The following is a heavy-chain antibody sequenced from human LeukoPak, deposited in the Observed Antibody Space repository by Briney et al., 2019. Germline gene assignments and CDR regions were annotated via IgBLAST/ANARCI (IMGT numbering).Heavy chain of an antibody. CDR3: ARGRDFWSGYYSDY. J-gene: IGHJ4*02. CDR2: INSDGSST. D-gene: IGHD3-3*01. V-gene: IGHV3-74*01. CDR1: GFTFSSYW. Sequence: PGGSLRLSCAASGFTFSSYWMHWVRHAPGKGLVCVSRINSDGSSTSYADSVKGRFTISRDNAKNTLYLQMNSLRAEDTAVYYCARGRDFWSGYYSDYWGQGTLVTVSS.